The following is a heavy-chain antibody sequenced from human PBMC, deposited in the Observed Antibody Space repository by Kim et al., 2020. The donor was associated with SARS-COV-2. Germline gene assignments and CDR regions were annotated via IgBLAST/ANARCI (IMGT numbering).Heavy chain of an antibody. J-gene: IGHJ6*02. CDR2: ISGSGVST. D-gene: IGHD6-6*01. CDR1: GFPFSSYA. CDR3: AKGVASSYSYGMDV. V-gene: IGHV3-23*01. Sequence: GGSLRLSCAASGFPFSSYAMNWVRQAPGKGLEWVSTISGSGVSTYFADSVKGRFTISRDNSKNTLYLQMNSLRAEDTAIYYCAKGVASSYSYGMDVWGQG.